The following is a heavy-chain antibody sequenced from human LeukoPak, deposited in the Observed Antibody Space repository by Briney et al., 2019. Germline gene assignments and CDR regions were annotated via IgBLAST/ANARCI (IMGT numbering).Heavy chain of an antibody. D-gene: IGHD2-15*01. V-gene: IGHV1-18*01. Sequence: GASVKVSCKASGYTFTSYGISWVRQAPGQGLEWVGWIGAYNGNTNYAQTLQGRVTMTTDTSTSTAYMELRSLRSDDTAVYYCARDIVVVVAATSPKDDVAAFDIWGQGTMVTVSS. CDR1: GYTFTSYG. J-gene: IGHJ3*02. CDR3: ARDIVVVVAATSPKDDVAAFDI. CDR2: IGAYNGNT.